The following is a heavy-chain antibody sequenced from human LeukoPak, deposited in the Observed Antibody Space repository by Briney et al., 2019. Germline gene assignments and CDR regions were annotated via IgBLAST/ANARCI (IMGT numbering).Heavy chain of an antibody. CDR1: GYTFTGYY. D-gene: IGHD2-2*02. Sequence: ASVKVSCKASGYTFTGYYMHWVRQAPGQGLEWMGWINPNSGGTNYAQKFQGRVTMTRDTSISTAYMELSRLRSDDTAVYYCARDQFVVVPATIRGYNWFDPWGQGTLVTVSS. CDR2: INPNSGGT. V-gene: IGHV1-2*02. J-gene: IGHJ5*02. CDR3: ARDQFVVVPATIRGYNWFDP.